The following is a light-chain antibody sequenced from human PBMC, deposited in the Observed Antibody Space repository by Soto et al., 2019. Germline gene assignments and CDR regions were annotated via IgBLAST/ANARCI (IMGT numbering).Light chain of an antibody. CDR3: QQRSDWLT. J-gene: IGKJ4*01. Sequence: EIVLTQSPATLSLSPGERATLSYRASQSVSNSLAWYQQKPGQAPRLLIYDASNRATGIPARFSASGSGTDLTLTISSLEPEDFAVYYCQQRSDWLTFGGGTKVEIK. V-gene: IGKV3-11*01. CDR2: DAS. CDR1: QSVSNS.